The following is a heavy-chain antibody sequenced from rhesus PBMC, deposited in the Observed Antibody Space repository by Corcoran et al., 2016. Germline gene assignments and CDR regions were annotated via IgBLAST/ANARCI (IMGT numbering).Heavy chain of an antibody. D-gene: IGHD5-24*01. CDR1: CVSVRINY. CDR3: ASARYSGYSYWYFDL. J-gene: IGHJ2*01. V-gene: IGHV4-160*01. Sequence: QVQLPESGPGLVKPSEPLSLTCAVSCVSVRINYSSCFRSPPGTRPKWIGRISGSGGSTDYNPSLKSRVTISTDTSKNQFSLKLRSVTAADPAVYYCASARYSGYSYWYFDLWGPGTPITISS. CDR2: ISGSGGST.